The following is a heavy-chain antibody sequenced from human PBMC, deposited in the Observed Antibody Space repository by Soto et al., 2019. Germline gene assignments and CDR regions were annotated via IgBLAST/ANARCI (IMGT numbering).Heavy chain of an antibody. CDR3: ATDKRRYSSSWRLFDP. CDR1: GYTFTSYG. CDR2: ISAYNGNT. V-gene: IGHV1-18*01. D-gene: IGHD6-13*01. J-gene: IGHJ5*02. Sequence: ASVKVSCKASGYTFTSYGISWVRQAPGQGLEWMGWISAYNGNTNYAQKLQGRVTMTTDTSTSTAYMELRSLRSDDTAVYYCATDKRRYSSSWRLFDPWGQGTLVTVYS.